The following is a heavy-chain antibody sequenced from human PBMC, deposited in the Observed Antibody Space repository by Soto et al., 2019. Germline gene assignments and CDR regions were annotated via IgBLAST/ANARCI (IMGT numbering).Heavy chain of an antibody. V-gene: IGHV1-8*01. J-gene: IGHJ6*02. CDR2: MNPNSGNT. Sequence: ASVKVSCKASGYTFTSYDSNSLRQATGKGLEWMGWMNPNSGNTGYAQKFQGRVTMTRNTSISTAYMELSSLRSEDTAVYYCARRGYSSSWYYYYYYGMDVWGQGTTVTVSS. CDR1: GYTFTSYD. D-gene: IGHD6-13*01. CDR3: ARRGYSSSWYYYYYYGMDV.